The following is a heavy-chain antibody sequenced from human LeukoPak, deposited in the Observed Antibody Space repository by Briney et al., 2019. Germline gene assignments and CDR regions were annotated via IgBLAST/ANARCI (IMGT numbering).Heavy chain of an antibody. CDR2: IISIFGTA. CDR1: GGTFSSYA. Sequence: SVKVSCKASGGTFSSYAISWVRQAPGQGLEWMGRIISIFGTANYAQKFQGRVTITTDDSTSTAYMELSSLRSEDTAVYYCAVTYYYDSSGYFHSNWFDPWGQGTLVTVSS. V-gene: IGHV1-69*05. J-gene: IGHJ5*02. CDR3: AVTYYYDSSGYFHSNWFDP. D-gene: IGHD3-22*01.